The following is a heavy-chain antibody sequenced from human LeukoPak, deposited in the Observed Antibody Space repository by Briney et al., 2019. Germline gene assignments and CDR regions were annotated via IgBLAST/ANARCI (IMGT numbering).Heavy chain of an antibody. V-gene: IGHV3-30*04. CDR2: ISYDGSNK. D-gene: IGHD6-19*01. J-gene: IGHJ4*02. CDR1: GFTFTSYA. CDR3: AKGSGYSSGWYFDY. Sequence: GGSLRLSCAASGFTFTSYAFHWVRQAPGKGLEWVAVISYDGSNKYYADSVKGRFTISRDNSKNTLYLQMNSLRAEDTAVYYCAKGSGYSSGWYFDYWGQGTLVTVSS.